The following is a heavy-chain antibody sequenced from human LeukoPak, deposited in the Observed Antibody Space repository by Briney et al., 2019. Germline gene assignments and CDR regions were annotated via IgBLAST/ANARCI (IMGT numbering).Heavy chain of an antibody. J-gene: IGHJ4*02. D-gene: IGHD1-26*01. CDR2: VSYSGST. V-gene: IGHV4-59*01. CDR1: GDSIIDYY. CDR3: ARGRYSWNYGVVFDY. Sequence: SETLSLTCTVSGDSIIDYYWSWIRQPPGKGLEWIGHVSYSGSTNYNPSLRGRITMSVDTSKNQFSLKLSSVTAADTAVYYCARGRYSWNYGVVFDYWGQGTLVTVSS.